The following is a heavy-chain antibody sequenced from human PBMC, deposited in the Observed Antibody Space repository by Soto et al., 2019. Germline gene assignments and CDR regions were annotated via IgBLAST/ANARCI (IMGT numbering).Heavy chain of an antibody. Sequence: ASVKVSCKASGGTFSSYAISWVRQAPGQGLEWMGGIIPIFGTANYAQKFQGRVTITADESTSTAYMELSSLRSEDTAVYYCASEQQLVQGYFDYWGQGTLVTVSS. CDR2: IIPIFGTA. J-gene: IGHJ4*02. CDR3: ASEQQLVQGYFDY. V-gene: IGHV1-69*13. CDR1: GGTFSSYA. D-gene: IGHD6-13*01.